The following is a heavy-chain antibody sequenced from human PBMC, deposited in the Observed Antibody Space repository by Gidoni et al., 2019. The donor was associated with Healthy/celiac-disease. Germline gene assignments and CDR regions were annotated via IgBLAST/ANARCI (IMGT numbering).Heavy chain of an antibody. CDR2: INPSGGST. Sequence: GLEWMGIINPSGGSTSYAQKFQGRVTMTRDTSTSTVYMELSSLRSEDTAVYYCARVGTIFGVAGGMDVWGQGTTVTVSS. V-gene: IGHV1-46*01. CDR3: ARVGTIFGVAGGMDV. J-gene: IGHJ6*02. D-gene: IGHD3-3*01.